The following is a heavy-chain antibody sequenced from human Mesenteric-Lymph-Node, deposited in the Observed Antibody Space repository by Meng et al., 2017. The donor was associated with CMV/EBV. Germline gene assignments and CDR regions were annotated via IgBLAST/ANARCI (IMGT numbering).Heavy chain of an antibody. D-gene: IGHD2-2*01. CDR2: IYPGDSDT. Sequence: GGSLRLSCKASGYRFTSYWIGWVRQMPGKGLEWMGIIYPGDSDTRYSPSFQGQVAISADKSISTAYLQWSSLKASDTAMYYCARGIGYCSSTNCIGGLDPWGQGTLVTVSS. CDR3: ARGIGYCSSTNCIGGLDP. CDR1: GYRFTSYW. J-gene: IGHJ5*02. V-gene: IGHV5-51*01.